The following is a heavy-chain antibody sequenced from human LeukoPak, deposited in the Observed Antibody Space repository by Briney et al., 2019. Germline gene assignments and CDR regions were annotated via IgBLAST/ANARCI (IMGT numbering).Heavy chain of an antibody. CDR1: GFTFSSYS. D-gene: IGHD3-9*01. Sequence: PGGSLRLSCAASGFTFSSYSMNWVRQAPGKGLEWFASISSSSSNIYYADSAKGRFTISRDNAKDSPYLQMDSLRAEDTAVYYCARFDILTGYFPMDYWGQGTLVTVSS. CDR2: ISSSSSNI. V-gene: IGHV3-21*01. J-gene: IGHJ4*02. CDR3: ARFDILTGYFPMDY.